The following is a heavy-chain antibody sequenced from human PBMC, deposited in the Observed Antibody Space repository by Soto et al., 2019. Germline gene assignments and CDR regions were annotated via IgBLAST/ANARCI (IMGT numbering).Heavy chain of an antibody. V-gene: IGHV5-51*01. CDR1: GYSFTTYW. D-gene: IGHD5-12*01. CDR3: AGLQAPVSISGFDY. CDR2: SYPAHFHT. J-gene: IGHJ4*02. Sequence: ESLKVSCKASGYSFTTYWIGWVCQMAGKVLGCMVISYPAHFHTRYSPGFLGQDTISADKSISTAYPQWTSLRPSDTVMYYCAGLQAPVSISGFDYWGQGTLVTVS.